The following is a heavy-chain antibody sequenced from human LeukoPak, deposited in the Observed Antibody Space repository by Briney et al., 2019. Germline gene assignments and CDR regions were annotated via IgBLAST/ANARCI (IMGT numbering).Heavy chain of an antibody. Sequence: PGGPVTLLCTASRLILKLWRVKWVRQAPGKGLEWVSYISCSSSYIYYADSVKGRFTIYRDNAKNSLYLQMISLRAEDTAVYYCASMGGYCSSTSCYNYCMDVWGQGTTVTVSS. D-gene: IGHD2-2*02. CDR1: RLILKLWR. CDR2: ISCSSSYI. CDR3: ASMGGYCSSTSCYNYCMDV. J-gene: IGHJ6*02. V-gene: IGHV3-21*01.